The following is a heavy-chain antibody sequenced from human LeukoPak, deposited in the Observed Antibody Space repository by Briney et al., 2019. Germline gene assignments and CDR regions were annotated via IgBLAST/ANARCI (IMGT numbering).Heavy chain of an antibody. D-gene: IGHD1-7*01. CDR3: ATVGTTWYLEN. CDR2: IWYDGSNQ. V-gene: IGHV3-33*01. Sequence: GGSLRLSCAASGFTFRNYGMHWVRQAPGKGLEWVALIWYDGSNQDYADSVRGRFTVSRDNSKNTLYLQMNSLRVEDTAVYYCATVGTTWYLENWGQGTLVTVSS. J-gene: IGHJ4*02. CDR1: GFTFRNYG.